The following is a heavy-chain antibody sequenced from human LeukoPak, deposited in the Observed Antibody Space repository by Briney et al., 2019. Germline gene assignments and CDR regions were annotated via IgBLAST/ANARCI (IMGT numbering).Heavy chain of an antibody. D-gene: IGHD1-26*01. V-gene: IGHV3-23*01. CDR1: GFTFSSYA. Sequence: GGSLRLSCAASGFTFSSYAMSWVRQAPGKGLEWVSAISGSGGSTYYADSVKGRFTISRDNSKNTLYLQMNSLRAEDTAVYYCAKEWGFGRYSYYYYMDVWGKGTTVTVSS. J-gene: IGHJ6*03. CDR2: ISGSGGST. CDR3: AKEWGFGRYSYYYYMDV.